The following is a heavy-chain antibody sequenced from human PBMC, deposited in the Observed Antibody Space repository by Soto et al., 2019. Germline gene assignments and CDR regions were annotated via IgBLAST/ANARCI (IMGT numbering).Heavy chain of an antibody. D-gene: IGHD6-13*01. CDR1: GYTFTSYH. V-gene: IGHV1-46*01. Sequence: QVQLVQSGAEVKIPGASVKVSCKASGYTFTSYHMHWVRQAPGQGLEWMGIINPSGGSTHYAQKSQGRCIVTRDRPASTVYMELSSLGPDDKAVYYCARAVGSSLNWLDPWGQGALVTVSS. J-gene: IGHJ5*02. CDR2: INPSGGST. CDR3: ARAVGSSLNWLDP.